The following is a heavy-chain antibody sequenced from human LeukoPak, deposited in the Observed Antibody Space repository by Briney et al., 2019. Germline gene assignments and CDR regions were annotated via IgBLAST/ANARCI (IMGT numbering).Heavy chain of an antibody. V-gene: IGHV3-64*04. J-gene: IGHJ4*02. CDR2: ISSNGGST. CDR1: GFTFSSFA. D-gene: IGHD6-19*01. CDR3: AKSLAVAEYYFDY. Sequence: PGGSLRLSCSASGFTFSSFAMHWVRQAPGKGLEYVSAISSNGGSTYNADSVKGRFTISRDNSKNTLYLQMNSLRAEDTAVYYCAKSLAVAEYYFDYWGQGTLVTVSS.